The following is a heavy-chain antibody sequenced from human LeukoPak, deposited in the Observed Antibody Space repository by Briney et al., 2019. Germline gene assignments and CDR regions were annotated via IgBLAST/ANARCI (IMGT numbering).Heavy chain of an antibody. J-gene: IGHJ4*01. CDR1: GFTFTDEW. Sequence: GGSLRLSCAVSGFTFTDEWMSWVPRAPGKGREGVASIRQDGGEKYYVDSVKGRFAISRDNTKNSLYLQMSALRAEDTAVYYCARDGTAAGLYFDLWGQGTLVTVSS. CDR3: ARDGTAAGLYFDL. D-gene: IGHD6-13*01. CDR2: IRQDGGEK. V-gene: IGHV3-7*01.